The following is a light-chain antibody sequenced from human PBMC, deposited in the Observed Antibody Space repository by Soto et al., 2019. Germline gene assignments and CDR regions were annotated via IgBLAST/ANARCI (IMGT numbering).Light chain of an antibody. Sequence: QAVVTQPPSTSGTPGQTVTISCSGSSSNIGSNYVSWYQQLPGTAPKLLIYKDNQRPSGVPDRFSGSKSGTSASLAISGLRSEDEADYYCATWDGSLSDDVVFGGGTKVTVL. J-gene: IGLJ2*01. CDR3: ATWDGSLSDDVV. CDR2: KDN. V-gene: IGLV1-47*01. CDR1: SSNIGSNY.